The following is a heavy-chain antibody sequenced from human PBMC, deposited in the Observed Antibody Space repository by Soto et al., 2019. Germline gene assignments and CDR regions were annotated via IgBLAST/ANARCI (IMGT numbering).Heavy chain of an antibody. Sequence: ASVKVSCKASGYTFTSYYMHWVRQAPGQGLERMGIINPSGGSTSYAQKFQGRVTMTRDTSTSTVYMELSSLRSEDTAVYYCARDPGSGSFGGYYYYYMDVWGKGTTVTVSS. CDR2: INPSGGST. V-gene: IGHV1-46*03. CDR1: GYTFTSYY. J-gene: IGHJ6*03. D-gene: IGHD3-10*01. CDR3: ARDPGSGSFGGYYYYYMDV.